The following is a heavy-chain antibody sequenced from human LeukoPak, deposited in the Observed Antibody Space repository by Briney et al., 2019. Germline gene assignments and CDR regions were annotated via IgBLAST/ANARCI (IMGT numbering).Heavy chain of an antibody. CDR1: GVTFSSYE. Sequence: PGGSLRLSCEASGVTFSSYEMNWVRQAPGQGLEWVSYISSSGKTIYYADSTKGRFTVSRDNAKNSLYLQMNSLRAEDTAVYYCATTSIAAAVPGCFDYWGQGTLVTVFS. D-gene: IGHD6-13*01. J-gene: IGHJ4*02. V-gene: IGHV3-48*03. CDR3: ATTSIAAAVPGCFDY. CDR2: ISSSGKTI.